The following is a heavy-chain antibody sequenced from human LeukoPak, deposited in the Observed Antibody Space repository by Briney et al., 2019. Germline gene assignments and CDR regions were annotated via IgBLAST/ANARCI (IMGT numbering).Heavy chain of an antibody. D-gene: IGHD3-16*01. J-gene: IGHJ4*02. CDR1: GDSFSSYH. CDR3: ARVGRGDHTRGSYYCDH. Sequence: SETPSLTCSVSGDSFSSYHWSWLRQPPGEGLEWIGYISSSGRTSYNPSLKSRVTISVDTSKNQFSLKLTSVTAADTAVYYCARVGRGDHTRGSYYCDHWGQGTLVTVSS. V-gene: IGHV4-59*13. CDR2: ISSSGRT.